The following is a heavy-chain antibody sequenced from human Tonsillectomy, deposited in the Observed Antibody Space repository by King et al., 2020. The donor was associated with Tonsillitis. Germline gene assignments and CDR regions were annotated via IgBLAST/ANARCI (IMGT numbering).Heavy chain of an antibody. J-gene: IGHJ4*02. Sequence: VQLVQSGAEVKKPGESLKISSKGSGYSFTSYWIGWVRQMPGKGLEWMGIIYPGDSDTRYSPSFQGQVTISADKSISTAYLQWSSLKASDTAMYYCARRRGVIYGDYDSFDYWGQGTLVTVSS. D-gene: IGHD4-17*01. CDR3: ARRRGVIYGDYDSFDY. V-gene: IGHV5-51*01. CDR2: IYPGDSDT. CDR1: GYSFTSYW.